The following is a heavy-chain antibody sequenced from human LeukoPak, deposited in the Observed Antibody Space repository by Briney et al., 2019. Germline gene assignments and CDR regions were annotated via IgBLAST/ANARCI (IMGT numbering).Heavy chain of an antibody. Sequence: SETLSLTCTVSGGSISSYYWSWIRQPPGKGLEWIGYIYYSGSTNYNPSLKSRVTIPVDTSKNQFSLKLSSVTAADTAVYYCARGTAHYDFWSGYSAGYYFDYWGQGTLVTVSS. V-gene: IGHV4-59*01. J-gene: IGHJ4*02. D-gene: IGHD3-3*01. CDR3: ARGTAHYDFWSGYSAGYYFDY. CDR2: IYYSGST. CDR1: GGSISSYY.